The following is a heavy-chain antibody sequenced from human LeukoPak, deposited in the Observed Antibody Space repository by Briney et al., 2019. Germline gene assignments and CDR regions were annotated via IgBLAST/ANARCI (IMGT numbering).Heavy chain of an antibody. Sequence: ASVKVSCKASGYTFTGYYMHWVRQAPGQGLEWKGWINPNSGGTNYAQKFQGRVTMTRDTSISTAYMELSRLRSDDTAVYYCARDGPMIGRPFDYWGQGTLVTVSS. CDR3: ARDGPMIGRPFDY. CDR2: INPNSGGT. CDR1: GYTFTGYY. V-gene: IGHV1-2*02. D-gene: IGHD3-22*01. J-gene: IGHJ4*02.